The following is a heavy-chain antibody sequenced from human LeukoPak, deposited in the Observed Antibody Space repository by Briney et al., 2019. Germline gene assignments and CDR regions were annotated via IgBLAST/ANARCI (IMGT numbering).Heavy chain of an antibody. CDR1: GYSFTSNY. CDR3: ARDQEAFDY. J-gene: IGHJ4*02. Sequence: GASVNVSCKASGYSFTSNYIHWVRQAPGQGLEWMGMIYPRDGSTSYAQKFQGRVTVTRDTSTSTDHMELSGLRSEDTAVYYCARDQEAFDYWGQGTLVTVSS. V-gene: IGHV1-46*01. CDR2: IYPRDGST.